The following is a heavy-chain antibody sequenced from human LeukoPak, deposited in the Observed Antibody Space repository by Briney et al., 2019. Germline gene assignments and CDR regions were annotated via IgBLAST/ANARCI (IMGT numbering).Heavy chain of an antibody. D-gene: IGHD3-9*01. CDR2: IYYTGST. CDR3: ARLTGYTYYFYYMDV. J-gene: IGHJ6*03. V-gene: IGHV4-39*07. Sequence: SETLSLTCIVSGGAISSGSYYWGWIRQPPGKGLEWIGSIYYTGSTYNSPSLKSRVTISVDTSKNQFSLKLTSVTAADTAVYYCARLTGYTYYFYYMDVWGKGTTVTISS. CDR1: GGAISSGSYY.